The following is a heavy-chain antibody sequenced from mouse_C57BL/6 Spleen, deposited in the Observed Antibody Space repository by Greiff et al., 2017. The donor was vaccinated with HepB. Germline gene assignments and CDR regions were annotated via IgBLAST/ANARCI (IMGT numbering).Heavy chain of an antibody. Sequence: VQLQQPGAELVMPGASVKLSCKASGYTFTSYWMHWVKQRPGQGLEWIGEIDPSDSYTNYNQKLKGKSTLTVDKSSSTAYMQLSSLTSEDSAVYYSASLNWAFDYWGQGTTLTVSS. V-gene: IGHV1-69*01. CDR1: GYTFTSYW. D-gene: IGHD4-1*01. CDR2: IDPSDSYT. J-gene: IGHJ2*01. CDR3: ASLNWAFDY.